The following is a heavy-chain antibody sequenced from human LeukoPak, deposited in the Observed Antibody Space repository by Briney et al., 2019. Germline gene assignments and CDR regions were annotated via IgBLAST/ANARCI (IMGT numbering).Heavy chain of an antibody. V-gene: IGHV3-74*01. D-gene: IGHD2-2*01. CDR2: IKSDGNIA. J-gene: IGHJ6*03. Sequence: GASLRRSCAAAGFTCSSYWMHLLRQPPGKGLVCASRIKSDGNIANYADFEKGRFNISVDNDNNTLYLQMNSLRAEDTAEYSRAKEVHYCSSTRCYPYMDVWGKGTTVTDSS. CDR3: AKEVHYCSSTRCYPYMDV. CDR1: GFTCSSYW.